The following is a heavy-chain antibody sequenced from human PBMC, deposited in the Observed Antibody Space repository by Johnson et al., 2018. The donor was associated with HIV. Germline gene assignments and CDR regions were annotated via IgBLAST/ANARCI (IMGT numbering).Heavy chain of an antibody. J-gene: IGHJ3*01. D-gene: IGHD6-19*01. CDR1: GFIVGTKY. CDR2: IRFDGNNK. CDR3: AKVIALAGRPDAFDV. Sequence: QVQLVESGGGLVQSGGSLRLACVASGFIVGTKYMSWVRQAPGKGLEWVSFIRFDGNNKYYADSVKGRFTISRDNSKKTLHLHMSSLRGDDTAIYYCAKVIALAGRPDAFDVWGRGTVVTVSS. V-gene: IGHV3-30*02.